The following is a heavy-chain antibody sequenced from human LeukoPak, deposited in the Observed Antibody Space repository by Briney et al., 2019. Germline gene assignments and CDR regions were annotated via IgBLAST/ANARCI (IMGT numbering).Heavy chain of an antibody. Sequence: GESLKISRKGSGYSFTSYCIGWVRQMPGKGLEWMGIIYPGDSDTRYSPSFQGQVTISADKSISTAYLQWSSLKASDTAMYYCASAVTTYSFDYWGQGTLVTVSS. D-gene: IGHD4-17*01. CDR1: GYSFTSYC. J-gene: IGHJ4*02. CDR3: ASAVTTYSFDY. V-gene: IGHV5-51*01. CDR2: IYPGDSDT.